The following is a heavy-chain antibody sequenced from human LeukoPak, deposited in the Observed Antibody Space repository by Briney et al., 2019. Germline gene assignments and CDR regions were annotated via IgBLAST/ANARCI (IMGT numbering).Heavy chain of an antibody. CDR3: ARVSNGVYAGWFDP. CDR1: GFTFSSYG. Sequence: GRSLRLSCAASGFTFSSYGMHWVRQAPGKGLEWVAVISYDGSNKYYADSVKGRFTISRDNSKNTLYLQMNSLRAEDTAVYYCARVSNGVYAGWFDPWGQGTLVTVSS. V-gene: IGHV3-30*03. J-gene: IGHJ5*02. CDR2: ISYDGSNK. D-gene: IGHD2-8*01.